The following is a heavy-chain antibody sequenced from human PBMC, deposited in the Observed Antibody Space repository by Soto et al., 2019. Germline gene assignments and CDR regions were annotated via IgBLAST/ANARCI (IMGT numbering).Heavy chain of an antibody. Sequence: SVKVSCKASGGTFSSYAISWVRQAPGQGLEWMGGIIPIFGTANYAQKFQGRVTITADESTSTAYMELSSLRSEDTAVYYCAREGAAAGTGWFDPWGQGTLVTVSS. CDR2: IIPIFGTA. J-gene: IGHJ5*02. CDR3: AREGAAAGTGWFDP. CDR1: GGTFSSYA. D-gene: IGHD6-13*01. V-gene: IGHV1-69*13.